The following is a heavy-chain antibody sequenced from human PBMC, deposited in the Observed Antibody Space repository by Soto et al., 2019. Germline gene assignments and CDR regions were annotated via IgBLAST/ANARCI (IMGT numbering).Heavy chain of an antibody. CDR1: GYTFIGYY. V-gene: IGHV1-2*06. D-gene: IGHD6-6*01. CDR2: INPNSGST. Sequence: ASVKVSCKASGYTFIGYYLHWVRQAPGQGLEWVGRINPNSGSTVYAQRFQGRATMTRDMSTSTVFMDLSRLTSDDTAIYYCAREKQLGDNYYGMDVWGQGTTVTV. J-gene: IGHJ6*02. CDR3: AREKQLGDNYYGMDV.